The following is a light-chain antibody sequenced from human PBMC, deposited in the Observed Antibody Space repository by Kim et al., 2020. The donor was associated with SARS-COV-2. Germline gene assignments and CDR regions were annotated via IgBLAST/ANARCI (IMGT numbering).Light chain of an antibody. CDR2: GVS. CDR1: DNDIGAYNY. V-gene: IGLV2-14*03. Sequence: GPSITISCTGSDNDIGAYNYVSWYQQHPGKAPKLMIYGVSNRPSGVSSRFSGSRSGNTASLTISGLQAEDEADYYCSSYTPISTLVFGGGTQLTVL. CDR3: SSYTPISTLV. J-gene: IGLJ2*01.